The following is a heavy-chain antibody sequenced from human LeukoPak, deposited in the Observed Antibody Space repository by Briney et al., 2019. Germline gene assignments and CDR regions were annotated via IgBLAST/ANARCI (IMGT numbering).Heavy chain of an antibody. CDR2: TSSSGGTV. CDR3: ATLTFSRTWYMDY. D-gene: IGHD6-13*01. Sequence: PGGSLRLSCXASGFTFRXXXXXXVRQAPGKGXEXXXXTSSSGGTVXYADSXXGRFTLSRDNTENSLYLQMNSLRAEDTAVYYCATLTFSRTWYMDYWGQGTLVTVSS. V-gene: IGHV3-48*03. J-gene: IGHJ4*02. CDR1: GFTFRXXX.